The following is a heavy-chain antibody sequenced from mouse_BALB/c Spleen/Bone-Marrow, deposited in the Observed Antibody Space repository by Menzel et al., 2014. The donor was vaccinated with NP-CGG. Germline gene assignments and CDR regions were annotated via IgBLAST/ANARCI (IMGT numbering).Heavy chain of an antibody. CDR1: GYTFTNYW. CDR2: INPSTGYT. D-gene: IGHD1-1*01. J-gene: IGHJ3*01. Sequence: QVQLQQSGAELAKPGASVKMSCKASGYTFTNYWMHWVKQRPGQGLEWIGYINPSTGYTEYNQKFKDKATLTADKSSSTAYMQLSGLTSEDSSVFYCTRRAYGGSYGFAYWGQGTLVTVSA. V-gene: IGHV1-7*01. CDR3: TRRAYGGSYGFAY.